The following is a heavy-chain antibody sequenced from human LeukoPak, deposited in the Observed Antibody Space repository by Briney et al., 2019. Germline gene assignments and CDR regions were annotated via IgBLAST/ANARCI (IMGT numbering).Heavy chain of an antibody. J-gene: IGHJ4*02. D-gene: IGHD2-15*01. V-gene: IGHV3-64*01. Sequence: GGSLRLSCASSGFTFSNYPMHWVRQAPGKGLEYVSGINGDGDSTNYANSVKGRFTISRDNSKNTLYLQMGSLRVEDMAVYYCARRWPCSSGTCYPFDFWGQGTLVTVSS. CDR2: INGDGDST. CDR3: ARRWPCSSGTCYPFDF. CDR1: GFTFSNYP.